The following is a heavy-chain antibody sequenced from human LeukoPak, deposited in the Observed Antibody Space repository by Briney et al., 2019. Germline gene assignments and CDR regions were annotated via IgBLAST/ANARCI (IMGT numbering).Heavy chain of an antibody. CDR2: INYNGQST. CDR3: AKDPNWEGGY. J-gene: IGHJ4*02. CDR1: GFYFDNSD. D-gene: IGHD1-1*01. V-gene: IGHV3-23*01. Sequence: GGSLRLSCAASGFYFDNSDMNWFRQAPGEVPHWVANINYNGQSTYYADSVKGRFTIARDNSKNMVFLQVNGLRAEDTARYYCAKDPNWEGGYWGQGTLVTVSS.